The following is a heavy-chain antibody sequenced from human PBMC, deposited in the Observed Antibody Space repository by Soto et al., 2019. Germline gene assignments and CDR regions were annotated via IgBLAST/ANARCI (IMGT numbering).Heavy chain of an antibody. D-gene: IGHD1-26*01. Sequence: SETLSLTCTVSGGSISSINYYWAWIRQSPGRGLEWVATLYYSGSTYSNPSLKSRVTISVDTSKNQFSLKLSSVTAADTAVYYCARVQWELLSYFDYWGLGTLVTVSS. V-gene: IGHV4-39*01. CDR1: GGSISSINYY. J-gene: IGHJ4*02. CDR3: ARVQWELLSYFDY. CDR2: LYYSGST.